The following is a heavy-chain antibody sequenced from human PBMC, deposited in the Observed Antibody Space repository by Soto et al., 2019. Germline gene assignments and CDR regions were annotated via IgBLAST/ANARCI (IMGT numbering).Heavy chain of an antibody. CDR3: AINYYDSSGYLY. Sequence: QVQLVQSGAEVKNPGASVKVSCKTSGHTLINYYMHWVRQAPGQGLDWLGKIDPSGNGTSYAERFQGRITLTSDTSTKTVYVELSSLRSEDTAIYYCAINYYDSSGYLYWGQGTLVTVSS. D-gene: IGHD3-22*01. CDR2: IDPSGNGT. V-gene: IGHV1-46*01. J-gene: IGHJ4*02. CDR1: GHTLINYY.